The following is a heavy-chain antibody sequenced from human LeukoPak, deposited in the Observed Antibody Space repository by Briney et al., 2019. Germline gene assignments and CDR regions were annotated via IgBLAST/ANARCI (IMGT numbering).Heavy chain of an antibody. CDR3: AKEVKAATNWFDP. V-gene: IGHV3-23*01. CDR1: GFTFSSYA. Sequence: GGSLRLSCADSGFTFSSYAMSWVRQAPGKGLEWVSAISFSGTNTYYADSVKGRFTISRDNLKNTLYLQMNSLGAEDTAVYFCAKEVKAATNWFDPWGQGTLVTVSS. J-gene: IGHJ5*02. D-gene: IGHD6-25*01. CDR2: ISFSGTNT.